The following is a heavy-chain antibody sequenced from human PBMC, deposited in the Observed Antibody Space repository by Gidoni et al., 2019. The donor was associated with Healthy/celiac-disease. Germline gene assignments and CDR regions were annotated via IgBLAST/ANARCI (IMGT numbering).Heavy chain of an antibody. V-gene: IGHV4-34*01. CDR2: INHSGST. CDR1: GGSFSGYY. D-gene: IGHD3-10*01. J-gene: IGHJ4*02. Sequence: QVQLQQWGAGLLKPSETLSLTCAVYGGSFSGYYWSWIRQPPGKGLEWIGEINHSGSTNYNPSLKSRVTISVDTSKNQFSLKLTSVTAADTAVYYCARSGTWMGSYYPLLFDYWGQGTLVTVSS. CDR3: ARSGTWMGSYYPLLFDY.